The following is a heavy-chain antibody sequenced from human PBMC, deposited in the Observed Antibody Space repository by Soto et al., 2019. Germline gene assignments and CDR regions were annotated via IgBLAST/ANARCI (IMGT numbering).Heavy chain of an antibody. Sequence: SETLSHTCTVSGGAISTGSYYWGWIRQPPGKGLEWIGSIFYSGTTYYNPSIKSRVTISVDTSKNQFSLKLSSVTVADTAVYYCARHAILWVPAAIGPWGQGALVTVSS. CDR3: ARHAILWVPAAIGP. D-gene: IGHD2-2*01. V-gene: IGHV4-39*01. CDR1: GGAISTGSYY. J-gene: IGHJ5*02. CDR2: IFYSGTT.